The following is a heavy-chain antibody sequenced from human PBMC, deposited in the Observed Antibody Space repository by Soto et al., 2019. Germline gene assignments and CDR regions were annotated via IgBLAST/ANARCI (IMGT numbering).Heavy chain of an antibody. CDR2: IYPGDSDT. CDR3: ARSVPAAAADTYGMDV. D-gene: IGHD6-13*01. CDR1: GYSFTSYW. Sequence: PGESLKSSCKGSGYSFTSYWIGWVRQMPGKGLEWMGIIYPGDSDTRYSPSFQGQVTISADKSISTAYLQWSSLKASDTAMYYCARSVPAAAADTYGMDVWGQGTTVTVSS. V-gene: IGHV5-51*01. J-gene: IGHJ6*02.